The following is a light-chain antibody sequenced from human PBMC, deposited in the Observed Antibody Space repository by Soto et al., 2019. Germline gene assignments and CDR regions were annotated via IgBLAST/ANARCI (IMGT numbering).Light chain of an antibody. CDR2: DAS. CDR3: QQRNTWPPT. CDR1: QIVDSY. Sequence: EIVLTQSPATLSLSPGERATLSCRASQIVDSYLAWYQQKPGRAPRLLIYDASNRATGIPARFSGSGSGTDFTLTISSLEPEDFAVYYCQQRNTWPPTFGQGTRLEIK. V-gene: IGKV3-11*01. J-gene: IGKJ5*01.